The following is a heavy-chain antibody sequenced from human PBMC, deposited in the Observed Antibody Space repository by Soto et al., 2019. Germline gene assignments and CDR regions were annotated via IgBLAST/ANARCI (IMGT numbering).Heavy chain of an antibody. Sequence: QVQLVQSGAEVKKPESSVKVSCKTSGGTFVRHVIRWVRQAPGQGPEWMGKIDPLSGIPNYAQKFQDRVTCSADTDSSTAYVELSSLRSDDTAVYYCAAPACAATWCSPSHNLEHRGQGTLVSVSS. D-gene: IGHD2-2*01. J-gene: IGHJ1*01. CDR1: GGTFVRHV. CDR2: IDPLSGIP. CDR3: AAPACAATWCSPSHNLEH. V-gene: IGHV1-69*09.